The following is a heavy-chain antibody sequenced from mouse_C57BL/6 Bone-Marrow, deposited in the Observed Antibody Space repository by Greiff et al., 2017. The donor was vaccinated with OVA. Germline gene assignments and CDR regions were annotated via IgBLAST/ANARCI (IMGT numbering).Heavy chain of an antibody. D-gene: IGHD2-1*01. J-gene: IGHJ1*03. CDR1: GFTFTDYY. Sequence: EVKLVESGGGLVQPGASLRLSCAASGFTFTDYYMSWVRQPPGKAPEWLALIRNKANGYSSEYTASVKGRFTISRDNSQNDLFRQMNTLRTEDSATYYCVKGGNYGYFDVWGTGTTVTVSS. CDR2: IRNKANGYSS. CDR3: VKGGNYGYFDV. V-gene: IGHV7-4*01.